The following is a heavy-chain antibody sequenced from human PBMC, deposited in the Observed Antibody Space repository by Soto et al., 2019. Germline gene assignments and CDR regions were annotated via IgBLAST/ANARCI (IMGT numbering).Heavy chain of an antibody. CDR1: GFTFSRYV. D-gene: IGHD2-2*01. J-gene: IGHJ4*02. V-gene: IGHV3-23*01. CDR2: INSNGGST. CDR3: ARVPDLDYCSRTSCLYYFDY. Sequence: EVQLLESGGGLVQPGGSLRLSCVASGFTFSRYVMTWVRQAPGKGLEWVSTINSNGGSTYYTDSVKGRFTISRDNSKNSLYLQMNGLRAEDTAVYFCARVPDLDYCSRTSCLYYFDYWGPGALVTVSS.